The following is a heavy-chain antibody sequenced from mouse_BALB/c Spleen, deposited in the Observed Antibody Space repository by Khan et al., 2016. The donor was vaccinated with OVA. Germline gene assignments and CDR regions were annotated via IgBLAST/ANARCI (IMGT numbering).Heavy chain of an antibody. Sequence: QVTLKESGPGILQPSQTLSLTCSFSGFSLSTSGMGVSWIRQPSGKGLEWLAHIYWDDDKRYNPSLKSRLTISNDASRNHVTLTITRVDTAAPATYYCARCPRWVFSDCLFAYWGQGTLVTVSA. CDR3: ARCPRWVFSDCLFAY. CDR2: IYWDDDK. J-gene: IGHJ3*01. D-gene: IGHD2-4*01. V-gene: IGHV8-12*01. CDR1: GFSLSTSGMG.